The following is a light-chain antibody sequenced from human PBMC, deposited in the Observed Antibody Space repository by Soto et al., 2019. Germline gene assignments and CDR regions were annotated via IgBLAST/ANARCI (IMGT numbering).Light chain of an antibody. Sequence: QSVLTQPPSASGSPGQSVTISCAGTSSDVGGYNYVSWYQQHPGKAPKLIIYEVTTRPPGVPDRFSGSKSGNTASLAVSGLQAEDEADYYCSSYAATNRPLFGGGTKVTVL. CDR3: SSYAATNRPL. V-gene: IGLV2-8*01. CDR2: EVT. J-gene: IGLJ2*01. CDR1: SSDVGGYNY.